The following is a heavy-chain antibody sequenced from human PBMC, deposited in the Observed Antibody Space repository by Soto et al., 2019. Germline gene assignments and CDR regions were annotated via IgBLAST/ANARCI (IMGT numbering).Heavy chain of an antibody. CDR1: GYTFTSYG. J-gene: IGHJ5*02. CDR2: ISAYNGNT. Sequence: GASVKVSCKASGYTFTSYGISWVRQAPGQGLEWMGWISAYNGNTNYAQKLQGRVTMTTDTSTSTAYMELRSLRSDDTAVYYCARGGWQLVIMGVWFDPWGQGTLVTVSS. CDR3: ARGGWQLVIMGVWFDP. D-gene: IGHD6-6*01. V-gene: IGHV1-18*04.